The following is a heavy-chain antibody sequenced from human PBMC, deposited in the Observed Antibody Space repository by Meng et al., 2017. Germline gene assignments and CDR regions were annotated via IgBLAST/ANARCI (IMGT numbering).Heavy chain of an antibody. CDR3: ARVGSFLRDY. V-gene: IGHV4-34*01. D-gene: IGHD2/OR15-2a*01. J-gene: IGHJ4*02. CDR2: INHSGST. Sequence: QVQLQQWGAGLLKPSETLSLTCAVYGGPFSGYYWSWIRQPPGKGLEWIGEINHSGSTNYNPSLKSRVTISVDTSKNQFSLKLSSVTAADTAVYYCARVGSFLRDYWGQGTLVTVSS. CDR1: GGPFSGYY.